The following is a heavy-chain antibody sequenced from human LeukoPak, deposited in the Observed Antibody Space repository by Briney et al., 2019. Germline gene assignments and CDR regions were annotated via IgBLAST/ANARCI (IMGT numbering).Heavy chain of an antibody. V-gene: IGHV1-69*13. CDR3: ARSNLVLRFLEWLFPFDY. D-gene: IGHD3-3*01. CDR1: GGTFSSYA. Sequence: SVKVSCKASGGTFSSYAISWVRQAPGQGLEWMGGIIPIFGTANYAQKFQGRVTITADESTSTAYMELSSLRSEDTAVYYCARSNLVLRFLEWLFPFDYWGQGTLVTVSS. CDR2: IIPIFGTA. J-gene: IGHJ4*02.